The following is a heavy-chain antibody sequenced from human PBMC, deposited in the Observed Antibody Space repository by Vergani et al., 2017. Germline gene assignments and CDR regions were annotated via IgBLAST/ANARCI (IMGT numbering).Heavy chain of an antibody. CDR1: GYTFTGYY. J-gene: IGHJ4*02. CDR3: AIVTDYYDSSGYYLDY. D-gene: IGHD3-22*01. CDR2: INPNSGGT. V-gene: IGHV1-2*02. Sequence: QVQLVQSGAEVKKPGASVKVSCKASGYTFTGYYMHWVRQAPGQGLEWMGWINPNSGGTNYAQKFQGRVTMTRDTSISTAYMELSSLRPEDTALYYCAIVTDYYDSSGYYLDYWGQGTLVTVSS.